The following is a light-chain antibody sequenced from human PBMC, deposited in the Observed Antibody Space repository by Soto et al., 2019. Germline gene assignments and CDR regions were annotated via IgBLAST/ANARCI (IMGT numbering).Light chain of an antibody. CDR1: QSVSSN. Sequence: EIVMTQSPASLSVSPGERATLSCRASQSVSSNLAWYQQKPGQAPRLLIYGASTRATGLPARFSASGSGTDFTLTISSLQSEDFAFYYCQQYNNWPLTFGGGTKVEIK. J-gene: IGKJ4*01. CDR3: QQYNNWPLT. CDR2: GAS. V-gene: IGKV3-15*01.